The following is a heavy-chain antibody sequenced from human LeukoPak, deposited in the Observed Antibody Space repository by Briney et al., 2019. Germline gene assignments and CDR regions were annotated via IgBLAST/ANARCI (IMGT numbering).Heavy chain of an antibody. D-gene: IGHD3-10*01. Sequence: ASVKVSCKASGYTFTGYYMHWVRQAPGQGLEWMGWINPNSGGTNYAQKFQGRVTMTRDTSISTAYMELSRLRSDDTAVYYCARDLSFGEFLGPSGYWGQGTLVTVSS. V-gene: IGHV1-2*02. CDR1: GYTFTGYY. J-gene: IGHJ4*02. CDR3: ARDLSFGEFLGPSGY. CDR2: INPNSGGT.